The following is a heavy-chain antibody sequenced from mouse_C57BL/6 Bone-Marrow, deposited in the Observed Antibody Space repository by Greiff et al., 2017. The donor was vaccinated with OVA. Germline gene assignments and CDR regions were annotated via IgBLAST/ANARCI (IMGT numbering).Heavy chain of an antibody. J-gene: IGHJ4*01. V-gene: IGHV1-63*01. D-gene: IGHD1-1*01. Sequence: QVQLKQSGAELVRPGTSVKMSCKASGYTFTNYWIGWAKQRPGHGLEWIGDIYPGGGYTNYNEKFKGKATLTADKSSSTAYMQFSSLTSEDSAIYYCARAPYYGSSYYAMDYWGQGTSVTVSS. CDR1: GYTFTNYW. CDR3: ARAPYYGSSYYAMDY. CDR2: IYPGGGYT.